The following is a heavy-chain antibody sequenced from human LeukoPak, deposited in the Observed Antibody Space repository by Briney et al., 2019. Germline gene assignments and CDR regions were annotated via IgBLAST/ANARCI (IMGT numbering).Heavy chain of an antibody. CDR1: GDTFTAYY. CDR2: INPKSGKT. V-gene: IGHV1-2*02. CDR3: ARGIKFYDYWTYFDY. J-gene: IGHJ4*02. Sequence: ASVKVSCKASGDTFTAYYIHWVRLAPGQGLEWMGWINPKSGKTKYVQNLQGRVSLTRDSSINTASMELSGLRSDDTAVYFCARGIKFYDYWTYFDYWGQGTPVTVSS. D-gene: IGHD3-3*01.